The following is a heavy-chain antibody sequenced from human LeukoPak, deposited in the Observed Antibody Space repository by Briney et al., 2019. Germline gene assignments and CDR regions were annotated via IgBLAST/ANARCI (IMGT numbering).Heavy chain of an antibody. Sequence: SETLSLTCTVSGGSISSSSYYWGWIRQPPGKGLEWIGSIYYSGSTYYNPSLKSRVTISVDTSKNQFSLKLSSVTAADTAVYYCARNRAAHLDYGDPSRPYNWFDPWGQGTLVTVSS. J-gene: IGHJ5*02. D-gene: IGHD4-17*01. V-gene: IGHV4-39*07. CDR2: IYYSGST. CDR3: ARNRAAHLDYGDPSRPYNWFDP. CDR1: GGSISSSSYY.